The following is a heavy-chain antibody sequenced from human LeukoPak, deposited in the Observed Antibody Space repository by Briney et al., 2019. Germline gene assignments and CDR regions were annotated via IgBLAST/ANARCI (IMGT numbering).Heavy chain of an antibody. CDR1: GFTVSSNY. Sequence: GGSLRLSCEASGFTVSSNYMSWVRQAPGKGLEWVSVIYSGGSTYYADSVKGRFTISRDNSKNTLYLQMNSLRAEDTAVYYCARVGGGSGPYYFDYWGQGTLVTVSS. V-gene: IGHV3-53*01. CDR3: ARVGGGSGPYYFDY. J-gene: IGHJ4*02. CDR2: IYSGGST. D-gene: IGHD3-10*01.